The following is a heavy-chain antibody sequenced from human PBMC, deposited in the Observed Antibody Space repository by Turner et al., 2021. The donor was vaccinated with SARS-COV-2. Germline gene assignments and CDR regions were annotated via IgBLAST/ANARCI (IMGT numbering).Heavy chain of an antibody. D-gene: IGHD2-2*02. CDR2: IIPILGIT. V-gene: IGHV1-69*10. CDR3: AREIPIQRGAFDI. J-gene: IGHJ3*02. Sequence: QVQLVQSGAEVKKPGSSVKVSCKASGRTFSSNAINWVRQAPGQGLEWMVGIIPILGITNYAQKFQGRVMITADKSTSTAYMELSSLRSEDTAVYYCAREIPIQRGAFDIWGQGTMVTVSS. CDR1: GRTFSSNA.